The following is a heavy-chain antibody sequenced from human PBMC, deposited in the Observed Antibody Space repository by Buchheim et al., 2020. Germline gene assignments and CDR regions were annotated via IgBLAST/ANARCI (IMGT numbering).Heavy chain of an antibody. D-gene: IGHD3-22*01. J-gene: IGHJ4*02. CDR1: GFTFRSYA. CDR3: AKDLNYYDSSGQFDY. Sequence: EVQLLESGGGLVQPGGSLRLSCAASGFTFRSYALSWVRQAPGKGLEWVSAISGSGGGTYYADPLKGRFTISRDNSNNTLYLQMNSLRAEDTAVYYCAKDLNYYDSSGQFDYWGQGTL. V-gene: IGHV3-23*01. CDR2: ISGSGGGT.